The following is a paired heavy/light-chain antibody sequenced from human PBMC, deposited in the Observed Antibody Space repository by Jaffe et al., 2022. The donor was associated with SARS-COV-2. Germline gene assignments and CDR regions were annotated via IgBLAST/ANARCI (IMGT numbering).Heavy chain of an antibody. CDR1: GGSISSSGSL. CDR3: PRQGSEGGSGTLSNWFDP. CDR2: IYYRGSV. Sequence: QLQLQESGPGLVKPSETLSLTCALSGGSISSSGSLWAWIRQPPGKGLEWIGSIYYRGSVYYNPSLKSRVTIFVDTSKNQFSLKLSSVTAADTAVYYCPRQGSEGGSGTLSNWFDPWGQGTLVTVSS. V-gene: IGHV4-39*01. D-gene: IGHD2-2*01. J-gene: IGHJ5*02.
Light chain of an antibody. CDR1: SSNIGAGYD. CDR3: QSYDSSLDVV. J-gene: IGLJ2*01. V-gene: IGLV1-40*01. Sequence: QSVLTQPPSVSGAPGQRVTISCTGSSSNIGAGYDVHWYQQLPGTAPKLLIYGNSHRPSGVPDRFSGSKSGTSASLAITGLQAEDEADYYCQSYDSSLDVVFGGGTQLTVL. CDR2: GNS.